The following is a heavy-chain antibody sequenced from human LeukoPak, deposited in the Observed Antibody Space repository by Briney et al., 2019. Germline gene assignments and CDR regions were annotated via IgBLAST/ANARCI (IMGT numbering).Heavy chain of an antibody. CDR2: ISGSGGST. V-gene: IGHV3-23*01. Sequence: PGGSLTLSCAASGFTFSSYAMSWVRQAPGKGLEWVSGISGSGGSTYYADSVKGRFTISRDNSKNTLYLQMNSLRAEDTAVYYCAKDWNSSGYYFDYWGRGTLVTVSS. CDR3: AKDWNSSGYYFDY. CDR1: GFTFSSYA. J-gene: IGHJ4*02. D-gene: IGHD3-22*01.